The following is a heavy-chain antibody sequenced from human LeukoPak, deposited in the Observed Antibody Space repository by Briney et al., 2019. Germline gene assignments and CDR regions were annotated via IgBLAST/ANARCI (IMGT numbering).Heavy chain of an antibody. V-gene: IGHV4-4*09. D-gene: IGHD3-22*01. CDR1: GVSISSYY. Sequence: SETLSLTCTVSGVSISSYYWSWIRQPPGKGLEWIGYIYTSGSTNHNPSLKSRVTISVDTSKNQFSLKLSSVTAADTAVYYCARDSSGEDDSSGYYVLPRFDPWGQGTLVTVSS. CDR2: IYTSGST. J-gene: IGHJ5*02. CDR3: ARDSSGEDDSSGYYVLPRFDP.